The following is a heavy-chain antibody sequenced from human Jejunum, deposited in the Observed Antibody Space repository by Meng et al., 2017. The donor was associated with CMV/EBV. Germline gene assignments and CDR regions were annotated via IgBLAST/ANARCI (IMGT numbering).Heavy chain of an antibody. CDR1: GGSIRNDQW. CDR2: IYHSGRT. CDR3: TTLYGDSIS. V-gene: IGHV4-4*02. Sequence: QPQVPRSGLVSLSGTPSLTCVVSGGSIRNDQWWIWVRQAPGKGLEWIGEIYHSGRTNYNPSVKSRVSMSVDKSQNHFSLRLSSVTAADTAVYYCTTLYGDSISWGQGTLVTVSS. D-gene: IGHD4-17*01. J-gene: IGHJ4*02.